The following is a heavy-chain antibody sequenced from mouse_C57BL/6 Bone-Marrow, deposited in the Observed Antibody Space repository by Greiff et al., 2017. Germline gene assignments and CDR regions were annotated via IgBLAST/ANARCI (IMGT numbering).Heavy chain of an antibody. Sequence: VQLVESGAELARPGASVKLSCKASGYTFTSYGISWVKQRTGQGLEWIGEIYPRSGNTYYNEKFKGKATLTADKSSSTAYMALRSLTSEDSAVYFCARDYYGSYGRFADWGQGTLVTVAA. CDR2: IYPRSGNT. D-gene: IGHD2-1*01. CDR3: ARDYYGSYGRFAD. CDR1: GYTFTSYG. J-gene: IGHJ3*01. V-gene: IGHV1-81*01.